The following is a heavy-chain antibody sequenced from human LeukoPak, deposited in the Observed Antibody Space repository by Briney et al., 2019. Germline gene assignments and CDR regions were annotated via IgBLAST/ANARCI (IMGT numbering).Heavy chain of an antibody. CDR1: GASISGYY. CDR3: ARQESDSSGYSWFDP. V-gene: IGHV4-59*08. D-gene: IGHD3-22*01. CDR2: IYYSGNT. J-gene: IGHJ5*02. Sequence: SETLSLTCTVSGASISGYYWSWIRQPPGKGLEWIGYIYYSGNTNYNPSLKSRVTISVDTSKNQFSLKLSSVTAADTAVYYCARQESDSSGYSWFDPWGQGTLVTVSS.